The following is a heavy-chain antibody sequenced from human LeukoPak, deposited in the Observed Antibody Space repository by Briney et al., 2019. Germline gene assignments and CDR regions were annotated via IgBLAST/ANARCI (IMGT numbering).Heavy chain of an antibody. D-gene: IGHD1-26*01. CDR2: INPNSGGT. Sequence: ASVKVSCKASGYTFTGYYMHWVRQAPGQRLEWMGWINPNSGGTNYAQKFQGRVTMTRDTSISTAYMELSRLRSDDTAVYYCARGGSYYPPIPDYWGQGTLVTVSS. CDR3: ARGGSYYPPIPDY. J-gene: IGHJ4*02. CDR1: GYTFTGYY. V-gene: IGHV1-2*02.